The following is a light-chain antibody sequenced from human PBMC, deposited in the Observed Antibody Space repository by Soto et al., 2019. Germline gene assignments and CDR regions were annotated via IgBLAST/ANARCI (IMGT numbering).Light chain of an antibody. CDR1: QSVSHSY. CDR3: QQDYNLPGT. Sequence: PGERVTLSCRASQSVSHSYLTWYQQKPGQAPRLLIYGASTRATSIPARFSGSGSGTDFTLTISSLQPEDFAVYYCQQDYNLPGTFGQGTKVEIK. CDR2: GAS. V-gene: IGKV3D-7*01. J-gene: IGKJ1*01.